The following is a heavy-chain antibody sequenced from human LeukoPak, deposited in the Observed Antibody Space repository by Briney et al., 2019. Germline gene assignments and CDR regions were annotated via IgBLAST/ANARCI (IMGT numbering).Heavy chain of an antibody. V-gene: IGHV3-21*06. J-gene: IGHJ4*02. CDR2: ISSDGRVG. CDR3: ARDTLNGPFVISLDY. Sequence: PGGSLRLSCAASGFTFSSYAMNWVRQAPGKGLEWVSHISSDGRVGRYVDSVRGRFTMSRDNAKNLLFLQMNGLRAEDTAVYYCARDTLNGPFVISLDYWGQGALVTVSS. D-gene: IGHD3-9*01. CDR1: GFTFSSYA.